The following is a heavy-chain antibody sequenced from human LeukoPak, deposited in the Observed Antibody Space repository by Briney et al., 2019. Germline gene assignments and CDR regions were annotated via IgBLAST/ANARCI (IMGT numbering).Heavy chain of an antibody. CDR1: GFTFTSSA. V-gene: IGHV1-58*01. D-gene: IGHD2-2*02. J-gene: IGHJ6*04. CDR2: IVVGSGKT. CDR3: AAGDCSSTSCYISYYYGMDV. Sequence: GASVKVSCKASGFTFTSSAVQWVRQARGQRLEWIGWIVVGSGKTNYAQKFQERVTITRDMSTSTAYMELSSLRSEDTAVYHCAAGDCSSTSCYISYYYGMDVWGKGTTVTVSS.